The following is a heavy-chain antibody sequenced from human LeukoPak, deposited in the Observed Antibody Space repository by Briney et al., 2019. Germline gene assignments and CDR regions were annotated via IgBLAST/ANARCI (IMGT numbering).Heavy chain of an antibody. CDR3: ARGYSSSWHHYYYYMDV. CDR1: GVTVSSNY. V-gene: IGHV3-21*01. J-gene: IGHJ6*03. Sequence: GGSLRLSCAASGVTVSSNYMSWVRQAPGKGLEWVSSISSSSSYIYYADSVKGRFTISRDNAKNSLYLQMNSLRAEDTAVYYCARGYSSSWHHYYYYMDVWGKGTTVTVSS. D-gene: IGHD6-13*01. CDR2: ISSSSSYI.